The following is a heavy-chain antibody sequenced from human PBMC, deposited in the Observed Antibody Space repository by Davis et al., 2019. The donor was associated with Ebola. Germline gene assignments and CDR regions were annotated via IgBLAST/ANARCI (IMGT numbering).Heavy chain of an antibody. CDR2: INQSGIP. CDR3: ARNQAGYCGGDCQGYFQH. V-gene: IGHV4-34*01. J-gene: IGHJ1*01. Sequence: PSETLSLTCAIYGVSFSDYYWSWIRQSPGRGLEWIGEINQSGIPNSNPSLKSRVTISADRSKNQFFLKLTSVTAADTAVYSCARNQAGYCGGDCQGYFQHWGQGTVVTVSS. CDR1: GVSFSDYY. D-gene: IGHD2-21*02.